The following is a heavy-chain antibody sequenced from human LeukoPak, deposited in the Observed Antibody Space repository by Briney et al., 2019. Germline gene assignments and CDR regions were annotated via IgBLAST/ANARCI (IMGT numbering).Heavy chain of an antibody. Sequence: ASVKVSCKASGYTFTSYGISWVRQAPGQGLEWMGWISAYNGNTNYAQKLQGRVTMTTDTSTSTAYKELRSLRSDDTAVYYCAREIAARLYNWFDPWGQGTLVTVSS. CDR2: ISAYNGNT. D-gene: IGHD6-6*01. CDR3: AREIAARLYNWFDP. CDR1: GYTFTSYG. V-gene: IGHV1-18*01. J-gene: IGHJ5*02.